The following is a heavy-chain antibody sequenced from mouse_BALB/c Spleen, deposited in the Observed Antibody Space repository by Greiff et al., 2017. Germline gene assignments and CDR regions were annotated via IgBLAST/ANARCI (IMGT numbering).Heavy chain of an antibody. J-gene: IGHJ1*01. CDR3: AIYGSSWYFDV. Sequence: EVKLMESGPGLVKPSQSLSLTCTVTGYSITSDYAWNWIRQFPGNKLEWMGYISYSGSTSYNPSLKSRISITRDTSKNQFFLQLNSVTTEDTATYYCAIYGSSWYFDVWGAGTTVTVSS. V-gene: IGHV3-2*02. D-gene: IGHD1-1*01. CDR1: GYSITSDYA. CDR2: ISYSGST.